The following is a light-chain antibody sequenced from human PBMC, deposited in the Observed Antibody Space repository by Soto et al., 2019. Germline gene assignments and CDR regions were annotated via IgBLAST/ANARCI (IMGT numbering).Light chain of an antibody. CDR3: ISYTTSSTVV. CDR2: EVF. J-gene: IGLJ3*02. CDR1: GGDVGAYNY. V-gene: IGLV2-14*01. Sequence: QSVLTQPASVSGSPGQSITISCAGTGGDVGAYNYVSWYQQHPGKAPKLMIYEVFRRPSGISNRFSGSKSGNTASLTISTLQAEDEAEYYCISYTTSSTVVFGGGTKVTVL.